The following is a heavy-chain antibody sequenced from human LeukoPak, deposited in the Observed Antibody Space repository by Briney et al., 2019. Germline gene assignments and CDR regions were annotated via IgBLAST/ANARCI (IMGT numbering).Heavy chain of an antibody. V-gene: IGHV1-8*01. Sequence: ASAKVSCKASGYTFTSYDINWARQATGQGLEWMGWMNPNSGNTGYAQKFQGRVTMTRNTSISTAYMELSSLRSEDTAVYYCARGYDSSGYYYGDDAFDIWGQGTMVTVSS. D-gene: IGHD3-22*01. J-gene: IGHJ3*02. CDR1: GYTFTSYD. CDR2: MNPNSGNT. CDR3: ARGYDSSGYYYGDDAFDI.